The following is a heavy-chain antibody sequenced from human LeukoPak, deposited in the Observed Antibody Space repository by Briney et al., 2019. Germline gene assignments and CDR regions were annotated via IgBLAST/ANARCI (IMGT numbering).Heavy chain of an antibody. Sequence: GGSLRLSCAASGFTFSSYEMNWVRQASGKGLEWVSYISSSGSTIYYADSVKGRFTISRDNAKNSLYLQMNSLRAEDTAVYYCAELGITMIGGVWGKGTTVTVSS. J-gene: IGHJ6*04. V-gene: IGHV3-48*03. CDR2: ISSSGSTI. D-gene: IGHD3-10*02. CDR1: GFTFSSYE. CDR3: AELGITMIGGV.